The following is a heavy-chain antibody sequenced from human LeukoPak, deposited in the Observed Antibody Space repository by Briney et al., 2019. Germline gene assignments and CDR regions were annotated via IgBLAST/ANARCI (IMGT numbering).Heavy chain of an antibody. J-gene: IGHJ4*02. Sequence: GASVKVSCKVSGYTLTELSMHWVRQAPGKGLEWMGGFDPEDGETIYAQKFRGRVTMTEDTSTDTAYMELSSLRSEDTAVYYCATHNYYDSSGYYSTFDYWGQGTLVTVSS. D-gene: IGHD3-22*01. CDR1: GYTLTELS. CDR3: ATHNYYDSSGYYSTFDY. CDR2: FDPEDGET. V-gene: IGHV1-24*01.